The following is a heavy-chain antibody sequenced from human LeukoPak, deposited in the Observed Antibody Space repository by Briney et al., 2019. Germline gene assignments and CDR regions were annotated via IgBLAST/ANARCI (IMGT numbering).Heavy chain of an antibody. CDR3: ATSHPLFKYYYDSSGYHLNV. V-gene: IGHV4-39*07. J-gene: IGHJ6*04. CDR1: GGSISSVRYY. D-gene: IGHD3-22*01. Sequence: SETLSLTCTVSGGSISSVRYYWGWIRQPPGKGLEWIGTIFYGGSTYYNPSLKSRVTISVDTSKNQFSLKLSSVTAADTAVYYCATSHPLFKYYYDSSGYHLNVWGKGTTVTVSS. CDR2: IFYGGST.